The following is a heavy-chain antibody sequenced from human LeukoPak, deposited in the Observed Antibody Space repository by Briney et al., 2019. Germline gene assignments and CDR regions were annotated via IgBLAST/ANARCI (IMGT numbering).Heavy chain of an antibody. CDR1: GFIFSSYG. J-gene: IGHJ6*03. Sequence: GGSLRLSCAASGFIFSSYGMYWVRQAPGKRLEWVAFIRYDGSNKYYADSVKGRFTVSRDNSKNTLYLQMKSLRAEDTAVYYCAKGGGYEAQYYYYYLDVWGKGTTVTISS. CDR3: AKGGGYEAQYYYYYLDV. V-gene: IGHV3-30*02. CDR2: IRYDGSNK. D-gene: IGHD5-12*01.